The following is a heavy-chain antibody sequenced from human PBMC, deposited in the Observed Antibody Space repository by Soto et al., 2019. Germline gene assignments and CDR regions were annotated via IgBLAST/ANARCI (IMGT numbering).Heavy chain of an antibody. Sequence: SETLSLTCTVSGGYISSSRYYWGWIRQPPGKGLEWIGSMQYHGSTYDNPSLKGQVTISVDTSKHQFALKLSSVTAANTAMYYCARHGQYSSGWVIDFWGQGTLVTVSA. CDR2: MQYHGST. D-gene: IGHD6-19*01. CDR3: ARHGQYSSGWVIDF. J-gene: IGHJ4*02. CDR1: GGYISSSRYY. V-gene: IGHV4-39*01.